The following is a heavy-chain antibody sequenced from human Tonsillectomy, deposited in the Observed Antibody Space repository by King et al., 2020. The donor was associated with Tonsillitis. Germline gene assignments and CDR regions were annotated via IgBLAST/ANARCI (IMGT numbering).Heavy chain of an antibody. V-gene: IGHV3-30*04. CDR2: ISDEGSNR. D-gene: IGHD1-26*01. Sequence: VQLVESGGYVVQPGRSLRLSCAASGFSFRRNSMHWFRQAPGKGLEWLAVISDEGSNRYYADSVKGRFTISSDNSKNTLYLQMNSLRSDDRAVYFCAKDRGMRGSRPRIDQWGQRTVVSVS. CDR1: GFSFRRNS. J-gene: IGHJ4*02. CDR3: AKDRGMRGSRPRIDQ.